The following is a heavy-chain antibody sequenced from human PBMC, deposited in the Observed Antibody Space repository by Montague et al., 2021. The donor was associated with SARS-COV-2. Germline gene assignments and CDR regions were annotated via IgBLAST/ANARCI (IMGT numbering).Heavy chain of an antibody. D-gene: IGHD2-21*01. J-gene: IGHJ4*01. V-gene: IGHV6-1*01. Sequence: CAISGDSVAVIGVGWKWVRHSPSLGLEWLGSTYHTSKWNNDYTISVKSRISISPDTSKNQFSLQLKSVTPEDTAVYYCARWIVNSRYFVSWGQGILVTVSS. CDR3: ARWIVNSRYFVS. CDR1: GDSVAVIGVG. CDR2: TYHTSKWNN.